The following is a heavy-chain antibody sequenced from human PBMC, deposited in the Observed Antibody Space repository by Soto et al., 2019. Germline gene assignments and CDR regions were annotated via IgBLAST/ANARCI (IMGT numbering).Heavy chain of an antibody. CDR1: GGSISSSSYY. CDR2: IYHSGST. Sequence: PSETLSLTCTVYGGSISSSSYYWGWIRQPPGKGLEWMGYIYHSGSTNYNPSLKSRVTISVDRSKKQLSMKLSSVTAADKAVYYCARVPGPWGQGTLVTVSS. CDR3: ARVPGP. V-gene: IGHV4-61*05. J-gene: IGHJ5*02.